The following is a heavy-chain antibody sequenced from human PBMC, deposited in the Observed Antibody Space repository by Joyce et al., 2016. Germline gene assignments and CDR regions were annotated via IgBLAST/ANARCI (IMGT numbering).Heavy chain of an antibody. J-gene: IGHJ5*02. CDR1: GYTFTGYY. CDR3: ARDRYYGSGTTNWFDP. Sequence: QVQLVQSGAEVKKPGASVKVSCKASGYTFTGYYIHWVRQAPGQGLEWSGWINPNSGDTNAAQRFQGRGAMTSDTSISTAYMDLSRLTSDDTAVYYCARDRYYGSGTTNWFDPWGQGTLVTVSS. CDR2: INPNSGDT. V-gene: IGHV1-2*02. D-gene: IGHD3-10*01.